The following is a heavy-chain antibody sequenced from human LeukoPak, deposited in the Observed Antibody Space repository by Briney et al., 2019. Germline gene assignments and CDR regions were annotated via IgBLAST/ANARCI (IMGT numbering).Heavy chain of an antibody. CDR3: AKVESVDMCYAFDI. CDR1: GFTFSSYA. J-gene: IGHJ3*02. D-gene: IGHD5-12*01. CDR2: IFGSGGST. Sequence: GGSLRLSCAASGFTFSSYAMYWVRQAPGKGLEWVSGIFGSGGSTHYADSVKGRFTISRDNSKNTVYLQMNSLRAEDTAVYYCAKVESVDMCYAFDIWGQGTMVTVSS. V-gene: IGHV3-23*01.